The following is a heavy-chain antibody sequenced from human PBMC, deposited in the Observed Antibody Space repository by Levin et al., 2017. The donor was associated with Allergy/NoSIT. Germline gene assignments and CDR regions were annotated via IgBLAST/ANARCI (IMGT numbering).Heavy chain of an antibody. D-gene: IGHD4/OR15-4a*01. CDR2: IDWDEDK. Sequence: RGSGPTLVKPSQTLTLACTFSGFSLTTSGMSVAWIRQPPGKAPEWLARIDWDEDKYYNTSLKTRLAISADPSKNQVVLTLTNVDRAETATYYCGRVFAVKQSLYDYADVWGQGITVSVSS. CDR3: GRVFAVKQSLYDYADV. V-gene: IGHV2-70*11. J-gene: IGHJ6*02. CDR1: GFSLTTSGMS.